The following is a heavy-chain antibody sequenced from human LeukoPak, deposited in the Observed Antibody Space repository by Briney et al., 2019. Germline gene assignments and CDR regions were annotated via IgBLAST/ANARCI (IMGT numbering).Heavy chain of an antibody. V-gene: IGHV3-9*01. CDR3: ARTSGYYPLNSFDY. CDR1: GFTFDDYA. Sequence: HPGRSLRLSCAASGFTFDDYAMHWVRQAPGKGLEWVSGISWNSGSIGYADSVKGRFTISRDNAKNSLYLQMNSLRAEDTAVYYCARTSGYYPLNSFDYWGQGTLVTVSS. CDR2: ISWNSGSI. J-gene: IGHJ4*02. D-gene: IGHD3-22*01.